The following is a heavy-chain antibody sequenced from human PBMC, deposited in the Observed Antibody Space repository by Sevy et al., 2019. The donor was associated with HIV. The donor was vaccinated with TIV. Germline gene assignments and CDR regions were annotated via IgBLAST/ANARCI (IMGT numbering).Heavy chain of an antibody. CDR1: GGTFSSYA. Sequence: ASVKVPCKASGGTFSSYAISWVRQAPGQGLEWMGGIIPIFGTANYAQKFQGRVTITADESTSTAYMELSSLRSEDTAVYYCARGAGKVVVVPAAMRAYYFDYWGQGTLVTVSS. J-gene: IGHJ4*02. V-gene: IGHV1-69*13. CDR3: ARGAGKVVVVPAAMRAYYFDY. D-gene: IGHD2-2*01. CDR2: IIPIFGTA.